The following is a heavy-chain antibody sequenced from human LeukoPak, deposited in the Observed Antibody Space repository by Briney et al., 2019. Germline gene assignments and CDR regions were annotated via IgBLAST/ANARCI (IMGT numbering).Heavy chain of an antibody. CDR2: IRYDGSNK. J-gene: IGHJ4*02. Sequence: PGGSLRLSCAASGFTCSSYGMHWVRQAPGKGLEWVAFIRYDGSNKYYADSVKGRFTISRDNSKNTLYLQMNSLRAEDTAVYYCARIMRSGYYFDYWGQGTLVTVSS. CDR3: ARIMRSGYYFDY. CDR1: GFTCSSYG. V-gene: IGHV3-30*02. D-gene: IGHD3-16*01.